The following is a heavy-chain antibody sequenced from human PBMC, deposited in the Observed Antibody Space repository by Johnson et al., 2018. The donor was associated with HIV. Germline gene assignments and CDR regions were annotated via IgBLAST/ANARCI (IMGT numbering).Heavy chain of an antibody. Sequence: EKLVESGGGVVQPGRSLRLSCAASGFTFSSYGMHWVRQAPGKGLEWVANIKQDGSEKYYVDSVKGRFTISRDNAKNSLYLQMNSLRAEDTAVYYCARESGHAFDIWGQGTVVTVSS. CDR2: IKQDGSEK. CDR1: GFTFSSYG. CDR3: ARESGHAFDI. J-gene: IGHJ3*02. D-gene: IGHD3-3*01. V-gene: IGHV3-7*01.